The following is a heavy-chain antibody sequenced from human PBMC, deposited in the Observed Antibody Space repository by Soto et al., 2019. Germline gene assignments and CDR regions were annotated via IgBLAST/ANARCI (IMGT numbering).Heavy chain of an antibody. CDR3: AKDLLITGTTTYYYYGMDV. CDR2: ISYDGSNK. CDR1: GFTFSSYG. V-gene: IGHV3-30*18. J-gene: IGHJ6*02. Sequence: GGSLRLSCAASGFTFSSYGMHWVRQAPGKGLEWVAVISYDGSNKYYADSVKGRFTISRDNSKNTLYLQMNSLRAEDTAVYYCAKDLLITGTTTYYYYGMDVWGQGXTVTVYS. D-gene: IGHD1-20*01.